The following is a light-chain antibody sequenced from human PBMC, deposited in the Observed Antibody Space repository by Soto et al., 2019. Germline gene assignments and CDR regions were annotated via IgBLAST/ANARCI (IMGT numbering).Light chain of an antibody. CDR1: QSVSSSY. CDR3: QLYGGSPLYA. Sequence: IVLTQSPGTLSLSPGERATLSCRASQSVSSSYLAWYQQRPGQAPRLLIYGASSRATGIPDRFSGSGSGTDLTLTISRLEPEDFAVYYCQLYGGSPLYAFGQGTKLEIK. CDR2: GAS. J-gene: IGKJ2*01. V-gene: IGKV3-20*01.